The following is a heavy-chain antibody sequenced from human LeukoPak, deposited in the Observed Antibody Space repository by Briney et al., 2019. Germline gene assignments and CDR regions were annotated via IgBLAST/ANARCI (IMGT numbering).Heavy chain of an antibody. Sequence: GGSLRLSCAASGFTFSSYSMNWVRQAPGKGLEWVSSISSSSSYIYYADSVKGRFTISRDNSKNTLYLQMNSLRAEDTAVYYCARALGEIVVVVAASDAIDYWGQGTLVTVSS. CDR1: GFTFSSYS. V-gene: IGHV3-21*01. CDR3: ARALGEIVVVVAASDAIDY. J-gene: IGHJ4*02. CDR2: ISSSSSYI. D-gene: IGHD2-15*01.